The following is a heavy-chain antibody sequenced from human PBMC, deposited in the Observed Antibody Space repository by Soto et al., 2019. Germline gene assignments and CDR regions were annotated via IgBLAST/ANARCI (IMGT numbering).Heavy chain of an antibody. CDR3: ARDRSGGYLDAFDI. V-gene: IGHV4-4*07. CDR2: IYTSGST. Sequence: SETLSLTCTVSGGSFSSYYWSWIRQPAGKGLEWIGRIYTSGSTNYNPSLKSRVTMSVDTSKNQFSLKLSSVTAADTAVYYCARDRSGGYLDAFDIWGQGTMVTVSS. J-gene: IGHJ3*02. CDR1: GGSFSSYY. D-gene: IGHD1-26*01.